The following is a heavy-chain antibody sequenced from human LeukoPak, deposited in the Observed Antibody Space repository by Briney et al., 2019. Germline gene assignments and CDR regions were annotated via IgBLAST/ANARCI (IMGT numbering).Heavy chain of an antibody. Sequence: PGGSLRLSCAASGFTVSSNYMSWVRQAPGKGLEWVSVIYSGGSTYYADSVKGRLTISRDNSKNTLYLQMNSLRAEDTAVYYCARARRYSSGWYYFDYWGQGTLVTVSS. CDR1: GFTVSSNY. V-gene: IGHV3-53*01. CDR3: ARARRYSSGWYYFDY. D-gene: IGHD6-19*01. J-gene: IGHJ4*02. CDR2: IYSGGST.